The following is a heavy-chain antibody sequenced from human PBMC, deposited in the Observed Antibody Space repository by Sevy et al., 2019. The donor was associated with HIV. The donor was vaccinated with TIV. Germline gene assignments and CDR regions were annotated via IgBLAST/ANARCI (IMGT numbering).Heavy chain of an antibody. D-gene: IGHD4-17*01. J-gene: IGHJ6*02. CDR2: ISYDGSDK. CDR3: ARPRANYVDHYFFYAMDV. Sequence: GSLRLSCAASGFAFTNYYAMHWVRQAPGKGLEWVALISYDGSDKYYADSVKGRFTISRDNFKNTLYLQMNSLRTEDTAVYYCARPRANYVDHYFFYAMDVWGQGTTVTVSS. CDR1: GFAFTNYYA. V-gene: IGHV3-30-3*01.